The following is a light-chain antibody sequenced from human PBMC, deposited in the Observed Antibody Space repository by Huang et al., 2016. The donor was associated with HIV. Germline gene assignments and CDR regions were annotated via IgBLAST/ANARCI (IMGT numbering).Light chain of an antibody. CDR1: QGISNN. J-gene: IGKJ2*01. CDR2: GAS. Sequence: EMVMTQSPDTLSVSPGESVTLSCRASQGISNNLAWYHHKPGQAPRPLIHGASTRAAGIPARFSGRGSEIAFSLTINSLQSEDSAVYYCLQYINWPRTFGQGTKLEIK. CDR3: LQYINWPRT. V-gene: IGKV3-15*01.